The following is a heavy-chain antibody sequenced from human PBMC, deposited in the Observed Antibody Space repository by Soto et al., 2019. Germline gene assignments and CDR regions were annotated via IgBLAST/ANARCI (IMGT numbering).Heavy chain of an antibody. Sequence: SDTLSLTCAVSGGSLSSGGYSWSWIRQPPGKGLEWIGYIYHSGSTYYNPSLKSRVTISVDRSKNQFSLKLSSVTAADTAVYYCARGSYYDSSGPKGFDYWGQGTLVTVSS. V-gene: IGHV4-30-2*01. CDR1: GGSLSSGGYS. CDR3: ARGSYYDSSGPKGFDY. D-gene: IGHD3-22*01. J-gene: IGHJ4*02. CDR2: IYHSGST.